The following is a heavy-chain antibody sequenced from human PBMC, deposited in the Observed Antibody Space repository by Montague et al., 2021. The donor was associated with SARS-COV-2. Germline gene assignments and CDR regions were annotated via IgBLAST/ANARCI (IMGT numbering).Heavy chain of an antibody. CDR2: IDWDDDK. J-gene: IGHJ4*02. CDR3: AREIAGATVLDY. CDR1: GFSLSTSGMC. Sequence: PALVKPIQTLTLTCTFSGFSLSTSGMCVSWIRQPPGKALEWLARIDWDDDKYYSTSLKTRLTISKDTSKNQVVLTMTNMDPVDTATYYCAREIAGATVLDYWGQGTLVTVSS. V-gene: IGHV2-70*11. D-gene: IGHD1-26*01.